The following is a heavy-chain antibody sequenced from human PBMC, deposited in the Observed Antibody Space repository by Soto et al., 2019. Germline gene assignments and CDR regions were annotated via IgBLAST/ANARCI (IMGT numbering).Heavy chain of an antibody. CDR1: GFTFSSYA. Sequence: GSLRLSCAASGFTFSSYAMSWVRQAPGKGLEWVSAISGSGGSTYYADSVKGRFTISRDNSKNALYLQMNSLRAEDTAVYYCAKIWSGHLHPSYYFDYWGQGTPVTVSS. D-gene: IGHD3-3*01. CDR2: ISGSGGST. V-gene: IGHV3-23*01. J-gene: IGHJ4*02. CDR3: AKIWSGHLHPSYYFDY.